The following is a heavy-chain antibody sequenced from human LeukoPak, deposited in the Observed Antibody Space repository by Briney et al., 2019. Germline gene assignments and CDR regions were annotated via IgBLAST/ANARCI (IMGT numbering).Heavy chain of an antibody. CDR1: GYMFTGYY. CDR2: INPNSGGT. CDR3: ARGYCSGDCFTLFDY. D-gene: IGHD2-21*02. V-gene: IGHV1-2*02. J-gene: IGHJ4*02. Sequence: GASVKVSCKASGYMFTGYYMHWVRQAPGQGLEWMGWINPNSGGTNYAQKFQGRVTMTRDTSISTAYMELSSLRSDDTAVYYCARGYCSGDCFTLFDYRGQGTLVTVSS.